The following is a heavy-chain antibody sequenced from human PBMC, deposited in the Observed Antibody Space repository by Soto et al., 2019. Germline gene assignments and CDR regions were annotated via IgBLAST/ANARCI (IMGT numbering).Heavy chain of an antibody. Sequence: SETLSLTCTVPGGSISSYYWSWIRQPPGKGLEWIGYIYYSGSTNYNPSLKSRVTISVDTSKNQFSLKLSSVTAADTAVYYCARSWGYYFDYWGQGTLVTVS. CDR1: GGSISSYY. CDR3: ARSWGYYFDY. CDR2: IYYSGST. J-gene: IGHJ4*02. D-gene: IGHD3-16*01. V-gene: IGHV4-59*01.